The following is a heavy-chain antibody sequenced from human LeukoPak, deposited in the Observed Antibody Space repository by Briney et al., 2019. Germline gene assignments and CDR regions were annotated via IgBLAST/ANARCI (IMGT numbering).Heavy chain of an antibody. Sequence: ASVKLSCKTSGYTFTGYYKHWVRHAHGQGLGWMGWINLDSGGTDYEQNFQGRVTMTRDTSISTAYMELSRLRSDDTAVYYCARPPQRAAAGLFDVFDIWGQGTMVTVSS. CDR2: INLDSGGT. D-gene: IGHD6-13*01. J-gene: IGHJ3*02. CDR1: GYTFTGYY. CDR3: ARPPQRAAAGLFDVFDI. V-gene: IGHV1-2*02.